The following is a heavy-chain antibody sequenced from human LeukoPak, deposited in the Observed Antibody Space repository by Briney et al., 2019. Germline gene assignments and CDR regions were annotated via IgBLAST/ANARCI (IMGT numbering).Heavy chain of an antibody. CDR1: GCSFTTSW. CDR2: IYPDDSDI. Sequence: PGESLKISCKGSGCSFTTSWIGWVRQMPGKGLEWMGIIYPDDSDIRYSPSFQGQVTISADKSISTAYLQWSSLKASDTAMYYCATQTTIIAGVGAFNIWGQGTMVTVSS. J-gene: IGHJ3*02. V-gene: IGHV5-51*01. D-gene: IGHD3-9*01. CDR3: ATQTTIIAGVGAFNI.